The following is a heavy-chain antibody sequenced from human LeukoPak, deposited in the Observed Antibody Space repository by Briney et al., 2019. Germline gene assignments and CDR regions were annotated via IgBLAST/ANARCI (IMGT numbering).Heavy chain of an antibody. CDR2: ISPSSSTI. CDR1: GFTFSSYG. D-gene: IGHD6-19*01. CDR3: AREQTPVGSGCTAAY. J-gene: IGHJ4*02. Sequence: PGGSLRLSCAASGFTFSSYGMNWVRQAPGKGLEWVSYISPSSSTIYYADSGKGRFTISRDNAKNSLYPQMNSLRAEDTAVYYCAREQTPVGSGCTAAYWGPGTLVTVSS. V-gene: IGHV3-48*01.